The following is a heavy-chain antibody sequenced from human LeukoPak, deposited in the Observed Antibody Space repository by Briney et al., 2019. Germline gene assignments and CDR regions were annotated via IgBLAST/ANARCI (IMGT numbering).Heavy chain of an antibody. D-gene: IGHD6-19*01. V-gene: IGHV4-59*01. J-gene: IGHJ4*02. Sequence: SETLSLTCTVSGGSISSYYWSWIRQPAGKGLEWIGYIYYSGSTNYNPSLKSRVTISVDTSKNQLSLKLSSVTAADTAVYYCARSIAVAGLDYWGQGTLVTVSS. CDR1: GGSISSYY. CDR3: ARSIAVAGLDY. CDR2: IYYSGST.